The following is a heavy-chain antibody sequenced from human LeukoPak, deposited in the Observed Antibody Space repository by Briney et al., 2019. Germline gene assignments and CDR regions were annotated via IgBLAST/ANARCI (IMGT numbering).Heavy chain of an antibody. D-gene: IGHD5-24*01. CDR1: GFTVSSNY. CDR3: AREEMAVSGYFDY. V-gene: IGHV3-53*01. J-gene: IGHJ4*02. Sequence: GGSLRLSCAASGFTVSSNYMSWVRQAPGKGLEWVSLISSGGGTYYADSVKGRFTISRDNSKSMVYLQMNSLRADDTAMYYCAREEMAVSGYFDYWGQGILVTVSS. CDR2: ISSGGGT.